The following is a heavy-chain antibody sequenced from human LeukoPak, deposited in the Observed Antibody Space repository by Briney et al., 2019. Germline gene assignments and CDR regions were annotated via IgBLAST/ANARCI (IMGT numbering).Heavy chain of an antibody. V-gene: IGHV4-59*01. CDR2: IHYSGST. CDR3: ARAIDFDY. Sequence: PSETLSLTCTVSGGSISSYYWSWIRQPPGKGLEWIGYIHYSGSTNYNPSLKTRVTISLDTSKKQFSLKLTSVAAADTAVYYCARAIDFDYWGQGTLVTVSS. J-gene: IGHJ4*02. D-gene: IGHD3-22*01. CDR1: GGSISSYY.